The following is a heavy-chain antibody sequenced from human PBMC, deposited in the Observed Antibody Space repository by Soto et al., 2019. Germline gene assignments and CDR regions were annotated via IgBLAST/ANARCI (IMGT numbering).Heavy chain of an antibody. CDR1: GYSFTTYW. V-gene: IGHV5-51*01. D-gene: IGHD2-21*01. J-gene: IGHJ6*01. Sequence: ESLKISCKGSGYSFTTYWIGWVRQMPGKGLEWMGIVHPGDSDTRYSPSFQGQVTISADKSISTAYLRWSSLKASDTAMYYCARPWPESIVGGFVDSSCYYCMGGCGRGSRFTVSS. CDR2: VHPGDSDT. CDR3: ARPWPESIVGGFVDSSCYYCMGG.